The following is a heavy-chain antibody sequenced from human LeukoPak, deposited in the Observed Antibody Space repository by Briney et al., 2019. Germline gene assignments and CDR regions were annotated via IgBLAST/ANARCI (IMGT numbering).Heavy chain of an antibody. V-gene: IGHV5-51*01. Sequence: GESLKISCKCSGYSFTIYWLGWVRQLPGKGLEWMGIIYPSYSDTRYSPSLQGQVDLSADRSLNTAYHQWRSLTASDTAMYYCAGLRATRGGGWDFFDYWGQGSLVTVSS. J-gene: IGHJ4*02. CDR3: AGLRATRGGGWDFFDY. D-gene: IGHD3-10*01. CDR1: GYSFTIYW. CDR2: IYPSYSDT.